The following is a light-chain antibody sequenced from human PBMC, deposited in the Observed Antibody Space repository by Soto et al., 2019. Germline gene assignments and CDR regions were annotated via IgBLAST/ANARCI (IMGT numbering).Light chain of an antibody. CDR3: QQYGNSPIT. Sequence: EIVLTQSPGTLSLSPGERATLSCRASQSVSSSYLAWYQQKPGQAPRLLISGASSRATGIPDRFSGSGSGTDFSLTISRLEPEDFAIYYCQQYGNSPITFGQGTRLEIK. V-gene: IGKV3-20*01. CDR1: QSVSSSY. CDR2: GAS. J-gene: IGKJ5*01.